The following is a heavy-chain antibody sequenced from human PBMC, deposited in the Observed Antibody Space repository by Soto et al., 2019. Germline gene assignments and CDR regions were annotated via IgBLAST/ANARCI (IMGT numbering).Heavy chain of an antibody. J-gene: IGHJ4*02. CDR3: AKMEDYGDNSDFDH. CDR2: ISGSGGST. V-gene: IGHV3-23*01. CDR1: GFTFNSYA. D-gene: IGHD4-17*01. Sequence: EVQLLESGGGLVQPGGSLRLSCAASGFTFNSYAMSWVRQAPGKGLEWVSGISGSGGSTYYPDSVKGRFTISRDNPKNTLYLQMNSLRAEDTAVYYCAKMEDYGDNSDFDHWGQGTLVTVSS.